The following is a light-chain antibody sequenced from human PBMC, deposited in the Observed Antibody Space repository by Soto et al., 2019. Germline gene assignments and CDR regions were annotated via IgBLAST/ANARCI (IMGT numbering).Light chain of an antibody. CDR3: AAWDDSLNGFWV. V-gene: IGLV1-44*01. CDR1: NSNIGSNT. Sequence: QPVLTQPPSASGTPGQRVTISCSGSNSNIGSNTVNWYQQLPGTAPKLLIYSNNQRPSGVPDRFSGSKSGTSASLAISGLQSEDEADYFCAAWDDSLNGFWVFGGGTKVTVL. J-gene: IGLJ3*02. CDR2: SNN.